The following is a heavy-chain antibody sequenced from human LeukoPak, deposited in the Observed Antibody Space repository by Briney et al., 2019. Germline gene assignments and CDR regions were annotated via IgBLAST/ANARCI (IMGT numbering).Heavy chain of an antibody. CDR2: INQDGSVK. CDR1: GGSIRSDY. CDR3: ARDPDPIPGANFHY. J-gene: IGHJ4*02. D-gene: IGHD1-26*01. V-gene: IGHV3-7*01. Sequence: PSETLSLTCTVSGGSIRSDYWSWIRQPPGKGLEWVATINQDGSVKYYVDSVKGRFTISRDNTKNSLYLQMNSLTAEDTAVYYCARDPDPIPGANFHYWGQGTLVSVSS.